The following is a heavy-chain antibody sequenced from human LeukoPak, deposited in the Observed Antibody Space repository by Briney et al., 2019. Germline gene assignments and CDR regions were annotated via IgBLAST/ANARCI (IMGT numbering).Heavy chain of an antibody. CDR2: ISSSSMSI. Sequence: PGGSLRLSCAASGFTFSSYSMNWVRQAPGKGLEWVSSISSSSMSIYYADSVKCRFTISRDNAKKSLYLQMNSLRAEDTAVYYCARGLENVDNAWGQGILVTVSS. CDR1: GFTFSSYS. D-gene: IGHD5-12*01. J-gene: IGHJ5*02. V-gene: IGHV3-21*01. CDR3: ARGLENVDNA.